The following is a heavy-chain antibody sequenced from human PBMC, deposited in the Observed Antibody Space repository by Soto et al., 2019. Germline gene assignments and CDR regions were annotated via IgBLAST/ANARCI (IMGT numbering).Heavy chain of an antibody. CDR1: GFTFSSYG. Sequence: GGSLILSSAASGFTFSSYGMHWVRQAPGRGLERVAVISYDGSNKYYADSVKGRFTISRDNSKNTLYLQMNSLRAEDTAVYYCAKDFEYDHNHDACAIWGQWTMGIVS. D-gene: IGHD3-3*01. J-gene: IGHJ3*02. CDR3: AKDFEYDHNHDACAI. CDR2: ISYDGSNK. V-gene: IGHV3-30*18.